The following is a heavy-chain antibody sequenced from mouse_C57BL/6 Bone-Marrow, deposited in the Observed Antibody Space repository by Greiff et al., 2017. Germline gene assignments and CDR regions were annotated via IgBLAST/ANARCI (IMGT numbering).Heavy chain of an antibody. J-gene: IGHJ3*01. CDR1: GFTFTDYY. V-gene: IGHV7-3*01. CDR3: ARSPYYYGSMWFAY. D-gene: IGHD1-1*01. CDR2: IRNKANGYTT. Sequence: DVKLQESGGGLVQPGGSLSLSCAASGFTFTDYYMSWVRQPPGKALEWLGFIRNKANGYTTEYSASVKGRFTISRDNSQSILYLQMNALRAEDSATYYCARSPYYYGSMWFAYWGQGTLVTVSA.